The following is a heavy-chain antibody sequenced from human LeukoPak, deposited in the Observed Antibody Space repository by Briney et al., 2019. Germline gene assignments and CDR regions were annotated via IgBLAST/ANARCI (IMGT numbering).Heavy chain of an antibody. CDR2: IYYSGST. V-gene: IGHV4-39*01. D-gene: IGHD1-26*01. CDR3: ARRGIVGAKGDY. J-gene: IGHJ4*02. Sequence: SETLSLTCTVSGGPISSSSYYWGWIRQPPGKGLEWIGSIYYSGSTYYNPSLKSRVTISVDTSKNQFSLKLSSVTAADTAVYYCARRGIVGAKGDYWGQGTLVTVSS. CDR1: GGPISSSSYY.